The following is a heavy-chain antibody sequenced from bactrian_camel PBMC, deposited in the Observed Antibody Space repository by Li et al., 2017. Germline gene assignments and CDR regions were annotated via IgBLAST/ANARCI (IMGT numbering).Heavy chain of an antibody. CDR3: AGQWGPNGLAFPPEEADFNY. D-gene: IGHD1*01. J-gene: IGHJ6*01. Sequence: QLVESGGGSVQAGGSLKLSCRVSRDTIGFYCMGWFRQAPGKEREWVAAIDSDGSTYYADSVQGRFTISQNNAKNTIYLQMDTLKPDDTAMYYCAGQWGPNGLAFPPEEADFNYWGQGTQVTVS. CDR2: IDSDGST. V-gene: IGHV3S55*01. CDR1: RDTIGFYC.